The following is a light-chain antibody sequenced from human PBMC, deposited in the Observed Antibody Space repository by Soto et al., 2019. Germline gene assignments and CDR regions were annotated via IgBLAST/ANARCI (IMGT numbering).Light chain of an antibody. V-gene: IGKV3-20*01. CDR2: STS. Sequence: EIVLTQSPGTLSLSPGDRATLSCRASQSLSVSYIAWYQQKPGQAPRLLIYSTSTRAAGIPDRFTGRGSGTHVPLAISRLEPEDFAVYYCHQFGDSPQTFGQGTTVEV. CDR3: HQFGDSPQT. CDR1: QSLSVSY. J-gene: IGKJ1*01.